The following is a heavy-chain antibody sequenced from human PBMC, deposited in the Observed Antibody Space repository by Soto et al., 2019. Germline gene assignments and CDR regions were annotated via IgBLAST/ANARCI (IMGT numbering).Heavy chain of an antibody. D-gene: IGHD3-10*01. CDR3: ARHSGSYFVSGDY. J-gene: IGHJ4*02. CDR1: GFTVSSNY. V-gene: IGHV3-53*01. Sequence: GGSLRLSCAASGFTVSSNYMSWVRQAPGKGLEWVSCIYSGGNTDYADFVKGRFTISRDSAKNTLFLQMNSLRVEDTAVYHCARHSGSYFVSGDYWGQGTLVTVSS. CDR2: IYSGGNT.